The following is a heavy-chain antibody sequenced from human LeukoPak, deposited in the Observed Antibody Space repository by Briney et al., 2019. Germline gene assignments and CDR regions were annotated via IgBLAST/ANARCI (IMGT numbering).Heavy chain of an antibody. J-gene: IGHJ4*02. CDR2: INEDGSST. V-gene: IGHV3-74*01. CDR3: TTDTFGARDS. CDR1: GYTFSRYW. Sequence: WGSLRLSCAASGYTFSRYWMHWVRQGPGKGLVWVSRINEDGSSTSYAESVRGRFTISRDNAKNTLYLQMNSLRAEDAAVYYCTTDTFGARDSWGQGTLVTVSS. D-gene: IGHD3-10*01.